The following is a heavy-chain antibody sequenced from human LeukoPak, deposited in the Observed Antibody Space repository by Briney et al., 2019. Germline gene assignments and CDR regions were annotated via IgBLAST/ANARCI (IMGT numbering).Heavy chain of an antibody. CDR3: ARLEKYYDFWSGYYTRTGRFDP. Sequence: SETLSLTCTVSGGSISSYYWSWIRQPPGKGLEWIGYIYYSGSTNYNPSLKSRVTISVDTSKNQSSLKLSSVTAADTAVYYCARLEKYYDFWSGYYTRTGRFDPWGQGTLVTVSS. D-gene: IGHD3-3*01. CDR1: GGSISSYY. V-gene: IGHV4-59*01. CDR2: IYYSGST. J-gene: IGHJ5*02.